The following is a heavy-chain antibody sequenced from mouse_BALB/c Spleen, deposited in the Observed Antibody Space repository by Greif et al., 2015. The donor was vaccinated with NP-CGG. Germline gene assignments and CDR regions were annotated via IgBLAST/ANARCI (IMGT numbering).Heavy chain of an antibody. CDR1: GYTFTSYW. Sequence: QVQLQQPGAELAKPGASVKMSCKASGYTFTSYWMHWVKQRPGQGLEWIGYINPSTGYTEYNQKFKDKATLTADKSSSTAYMQLSSLTSEDSAVYYCARRAVRGAMDYWGQGTSVTVPS. CDR2: INPSTGYT. CDR3: ARRAVRGAMDY. J-gene: IGHJ4*01. V-gene: IGHV1-7*01. D-gene: IGHD2-14*01.